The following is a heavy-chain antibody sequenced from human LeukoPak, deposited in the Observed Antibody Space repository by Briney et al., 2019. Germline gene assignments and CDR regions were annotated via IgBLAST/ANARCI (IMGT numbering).Heavy chain of an antibody. D-gene: IGHD2-15*01. V-gene: IGHV3-73*01. J-gene: IGHJ4*02. CDR1: GFTFSGSA. CDR2: IRSKANSYAT. CDR3: TRSVGYCRGGSCYETMGYFDY. Sequence: GGSLRLSCAASGFTFSGSAMHWVRQASGKGLEWVGRIRSKANSYATAYAASVKGRFTISRDDSMNTAYLQMNSLKIEDTAVYYCTRSVGYCRGGSCYETMGYFDYWGQGTLVTVSS.